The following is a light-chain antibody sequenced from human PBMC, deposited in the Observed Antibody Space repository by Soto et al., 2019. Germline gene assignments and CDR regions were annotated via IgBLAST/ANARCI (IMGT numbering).Light chain of an antibody. Sequence: QSALTQPPSASGSPGQSVTLSCPGTSTDVGGYDYVSWYQQHPGKVPKLMIYEVNKRPSGVPDRFSGSKSGNTASLTVSGLQPEDEADYYCTSYAGGNNVFGTGTKLTVL. CDR3: TSYAGGNNV. CDR2: EVN. J-gene: IGLJ1*01. V-gene: IGLV2-8*01. CDR1: STDVGGYDY.